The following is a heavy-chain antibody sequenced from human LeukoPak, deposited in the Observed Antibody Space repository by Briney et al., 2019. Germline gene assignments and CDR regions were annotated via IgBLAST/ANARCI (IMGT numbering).Heavy chain of an antibody. CDR3: ARDLSMVRGVILAFDI. V-gene: IGHV3-66*01. D-gene: IGHD3-10*01. Sequence: GGSLRLSCAASGFTVSSNYMSWVRQAPGKGLEWVSVIYSGGSTYYADSVKGRFTISRDNSKNTLYLQMNSLRAEDTAVYYCARDLSMVRGVILAFDIWGQGTMVTVSS. J-gene: IGHJ3*02. CDR2: IYSGGST. CDR1: GFTVSSNY.